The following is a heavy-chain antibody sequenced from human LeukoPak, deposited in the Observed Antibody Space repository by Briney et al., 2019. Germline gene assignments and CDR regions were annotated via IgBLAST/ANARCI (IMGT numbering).Heavy chain of an antibody. J-gene: IGHJ5*02. Sequence: KPSETLSLTCTVSGGSISSRSGYWGWIRQPPEKGLEWIATIYYTGIIYYNPSLKSRVTISVDTSRNQFSLQRSSVTAADTAVYYCATHTHYDYVWGFDRWGQGTLVTVSS. D-gene: IGHD3-16*01. CDR2: IYYTGII. V-gene: IGHV4-39*01. CDR1: GGSISSRSGY. CDR3: ATHTHYDYVWGFDR.